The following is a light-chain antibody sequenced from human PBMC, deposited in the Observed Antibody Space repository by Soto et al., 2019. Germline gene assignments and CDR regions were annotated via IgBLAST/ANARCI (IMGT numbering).Light chain of an antibody. J-gene: IGLJ1*01. Sequence: SYELTQPPSVSVAPEKTATITCGGNNIGNKRVHWYRQKPGQAPGLLISYDSDRPSGIPEGFSGYNSENTATLTISRVEAGDEADYYCQVWDIMTDNYVFGSGTKVTVL. CDR1: NIGNKR. V-gene: IGLV3-21*04. CDR3: QVWDIMTDNYV. CDR2: YDS.